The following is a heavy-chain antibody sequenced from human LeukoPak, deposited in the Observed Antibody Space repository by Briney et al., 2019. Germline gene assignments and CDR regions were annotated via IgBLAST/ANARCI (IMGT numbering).Heavy chain of an antibody. CDR1: GFTFSSYA. Sequence: PGGSLRLSCAASGFTFSSYAMSWVRQAPGKGLEWVSSITSRGEGTYYADSVKGRFTISRDNSENTLYLQMNSLRAEDTALYYCAKDRPNYYGTDGHYYRRNGDCWGQGTLVTVSS. J-gene: IGHJ4*02. CDR2: ITSRGEGT. D-gene: IGHD3-22*01. CDR3: AKDRPNYYGTDGHYYRRNGDC. V-gene: IGHV3-23*01.